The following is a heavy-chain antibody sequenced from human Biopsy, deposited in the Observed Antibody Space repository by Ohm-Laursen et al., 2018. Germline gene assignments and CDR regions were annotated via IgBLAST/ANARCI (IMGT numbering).Heavy chain of an antibody. J-gene: IGHJ4*02. Sequence: SLRLSCAASGFTFTNYAMGWVRQAPGKGLECVPSIGSDARSTLYADSVQGRFTISRDNSKNTLYLQIDNLRAEDTALYYCPRAGPYYSDFWGQGTLVTVSS. V-gene: IGHV3-23*01. CDR2: IGSDARST. CDR3: PRAGPYYSDF. CDR1: GFTFTNYA.